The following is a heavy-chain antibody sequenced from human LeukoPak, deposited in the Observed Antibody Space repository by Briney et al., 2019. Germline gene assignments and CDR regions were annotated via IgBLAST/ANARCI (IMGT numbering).Heavy chain of an antibody. CDR1: GGSFSAYY. CDR2: VGHSGVT. J-gene: IGHJ4*02. V-gene: IGHV4-34*01. Sequence: SETLSLTCAVYGGSFSAYYWSWVRQSPEKGLEWIGQVGHSGVTDYNPSLKSRVTISLDASKNQFSLNLRSVTAADTAVYYCARRGATPQQLGEDYWGQGTLVTVSS. D-gene: IGHD6-13*01. CDR3: ARRGATPQQLGEDY.